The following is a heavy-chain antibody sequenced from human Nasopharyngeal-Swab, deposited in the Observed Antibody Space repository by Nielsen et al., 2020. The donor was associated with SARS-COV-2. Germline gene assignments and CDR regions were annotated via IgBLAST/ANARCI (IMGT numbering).Heavy chain of an antibody. CDR1: GGSISSGGYY. Sequence: SETLSLTCTVSGGSISSGGYYWSWIRQHPGKGLEWIGYIYYSGSTYYNPSLKSRVTISVDTSKNQFSLKLSSVTAADTAVYYCAILRSYYFYYYMDVWGKGTTVTVSS. CDR3: AILRSYYFYYYMDV. CDR2: IYYSGST. J-gene: IGHJ6*03. V-gene: IGHV4-31*03.